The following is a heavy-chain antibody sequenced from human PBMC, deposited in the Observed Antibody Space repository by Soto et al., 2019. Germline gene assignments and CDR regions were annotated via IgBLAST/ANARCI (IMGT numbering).Heavy chain of an antibody. CDR1: GFSFSTYE. CDR3: APRKSGSFNIGAFDI. D-gene: IGHD1-26*01. V-gene: IGHV3-48*03. Sequence: GGSLRLSFAASGFSFSTYEMNWVRQAPGKGLEWVSYISKSGIDIYYADSVKGRFTISRDNANNSLYLQMNSLRAEDTAVYYCAPRKSGSFNIGAFDIWGQGTTVTVSS. J-gene: IGHJ3*02. CDR2: ISKSGIDI.